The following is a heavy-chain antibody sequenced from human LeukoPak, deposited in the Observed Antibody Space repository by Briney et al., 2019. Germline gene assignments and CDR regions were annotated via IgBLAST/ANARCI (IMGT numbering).Heavy chain of an antibody. J-gene: IGHJ5*02. V-gene: IGHV3-53*01. CDR1: GFTVSSNY. Sequence: GGSLRLSCVASGFTVSSNYMSWVRQAPGKGLEWVSVIYTGGSTYYAASVKGRFTISRDNSKNTLYLQMNSLRDEDTAVYYCARTSDGNWFDPWGQGTLVTVSS. D-gene: IGHD1-26*01. CDR2: IYTGGST. CDR3: ARTSDGNWFDP.